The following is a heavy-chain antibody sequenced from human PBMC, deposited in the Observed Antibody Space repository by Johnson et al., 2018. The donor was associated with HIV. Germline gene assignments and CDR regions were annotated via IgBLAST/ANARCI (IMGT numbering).Heavy chain of an antibody. V-gene: IGHV3-66*01. J-gene: IGHJ3*01. CDR1: GFTVSSNY. CDR3: AKERGISGGFDF. D-gene: IGHD2-15*01. Sequence: VQLVESGGGLVQPGGSLRLSCAASGFTVSSNYMSWVRQAPGKGLEWVSLIYSDGSTYYADSVKGRFTISRDNSKNMVYRQMNSLRAEDTAVYYCAKERGISGGFDFWGQGTRVTVSS. CDR2: IYSDGST.